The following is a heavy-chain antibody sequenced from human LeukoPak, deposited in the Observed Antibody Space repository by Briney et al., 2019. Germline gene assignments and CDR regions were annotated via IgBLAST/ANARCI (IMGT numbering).Heavy chain of an antibody. CDR3: AKDIVVVPAPVGYFDL. CDR1: GFTFSSCG. Sequence: PGGSLRLSCAASGFTFSSCGMSWVRQTPGKGLEWVSGISGSGGSTYYADSVKGRFTISRDNSKNTEYLQMNSLRAEDTAVYYCAKDIVVVPAPVGYFDLWGRGTLVTVSS. V-gene: IGHV3-23*01. J-gene: IGHJ2*01. D-gene: IGHD2-2*01. CDR2: ISGSGGST.